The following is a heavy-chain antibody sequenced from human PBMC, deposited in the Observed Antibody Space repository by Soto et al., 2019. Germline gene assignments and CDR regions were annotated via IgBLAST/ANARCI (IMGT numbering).Heavy chain of an antibody. Sequence: QAGGSLRLSCAASGFTFSGHWMHWVRQPPGKGLVWVSRFNRDGSSTTYADSVKGRFTISRDIAKNTLYLQMNSLRAEDTAVYYCAREGSGWSLDYWGQGTLVTVSS. CDR1: GFTFSGHW. CDR3: AREGSGWSLDY. D-gene: IGHD6-19*01. CDR2: FNRDGSST. V-gene: IGHV3-74*01. J-gene: IGHJ4*02.